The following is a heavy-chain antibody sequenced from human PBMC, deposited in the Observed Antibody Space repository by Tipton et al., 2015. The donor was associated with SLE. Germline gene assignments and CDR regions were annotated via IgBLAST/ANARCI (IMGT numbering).Heavy chain of an antibody. CDR1: GFTFSGSA. J-gene: IGHJ4*02. CDR2: INEDGSAT. V-gene: IGHV3-7*01. CDR3: TRDIDARTYGLGAY. Sequence: SLRLSCAASGFTFSGSAMHWVRQAPGKGLEWVANINEDGSATPYADSVWARFTISRDNAETSMYLQMSRLRADDSSVYSCTRDIDARTYGLGAYWGQGTLVTVSS. D-gene: IGHD3-10*01.